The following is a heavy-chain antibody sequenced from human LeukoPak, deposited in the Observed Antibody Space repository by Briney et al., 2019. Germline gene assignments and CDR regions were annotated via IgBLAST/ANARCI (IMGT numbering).Heavy chain of an antibody. D-gene: IGHD4-17*01. CDR2: ISWNSDTI. Sequence: PGGSLRLSCAASGFTFDDYAMHWVRQAPGKGLEWVSGISWNSDTIDYADSVKGRFTVSRDNSKNTLYLQMTSLRAEDTALYYCAKDLVGSHGDYPGGYWGQGTLVTVSS. J-gene: IGHJ4*02. CDR3: AKDLVGSHGDYPGGY. V-gene: IGHV3-9*01. CDR1: GFTFDDYA.